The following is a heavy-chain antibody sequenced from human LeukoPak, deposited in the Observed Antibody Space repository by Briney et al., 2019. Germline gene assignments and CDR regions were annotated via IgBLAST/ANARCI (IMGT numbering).Heavy chain of an antibody. Sequence: PGGSLRLSCAASGLIFDDYGMSWVRQAPGKGLEWVSYISSSGSTIYYADSVKGRFTISRDNAKNSLYLQMNSLRAEDTAVYYCARASGSGWYVIYPKNSLDYYFDYWGQGTLVTVSS. CDR1: GLIFDDYG. D-gene: IGHD6-19*01. CDR2: ISSSGSTI. V-gene: IGHV3-11*04. J-gene: IGHJ4*02. CDR3: ARASGSGWYVIYPKNSLDYYFDY.